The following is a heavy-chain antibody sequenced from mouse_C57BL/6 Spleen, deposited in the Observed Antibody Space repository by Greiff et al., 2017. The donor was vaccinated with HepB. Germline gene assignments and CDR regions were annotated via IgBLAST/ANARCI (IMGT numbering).Heavy chain of an antibody. CDR3: ASYGSNWFAY. CDR1: GYTFTSYW. D-gene: IGHD1-1*01. Sequence: QVHVKQPGAELVMPGASVKLSCKASGYTFTSYWMHWVKQRPGQGLEWIGEIDPSDSYTNYNQKFKGKSTLTVDKSSSTAYMQLSSLTSEDSAVYYCASYGSNWFAYWGQGTLVTVSA. J-gene: IGHJ3*01. V-gene: IGHV1-69*01. CDR2: IDPSDSYT.